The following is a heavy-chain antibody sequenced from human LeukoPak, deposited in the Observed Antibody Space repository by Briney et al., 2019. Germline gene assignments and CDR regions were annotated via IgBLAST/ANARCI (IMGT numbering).Heavy chain of an antibody. D-gene: IGHD6-19*01. CDR2: ISGSCRTT. J-gene: IGHJ4*02. V-gene: IGHV3-23*01. CDR1: ESTFSSYA. Sequence: GGSLRLSCAASESTFSSYAMSWVRQAPGKGLELVSTISGSCRTTYYADSVKGRFSISRDNSKNTLFLQMDSLRAEDTAVYYCANTGYSSAWSASGYWGQGTLVTVSS. CDR3: ANTGYSSAWSASGY.